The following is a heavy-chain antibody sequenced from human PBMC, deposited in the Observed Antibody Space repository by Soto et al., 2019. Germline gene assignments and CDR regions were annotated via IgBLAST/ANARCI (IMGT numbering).Heavy chain of an antibody. CDR3: ARVSYGDPDY. Sequence: SETLSLTCAVYGGSFSGYYWSWIRQPPGKGLEWIGEINHSGSTNYNPSLKSRVTISVDTSKNQSSLKLSSVTAADTAVYYCARVSYGDPDYWGQGTLVTVSS. V-gene: IGHV4-34*01. D-gene: IGHD4-17*01. J-gene: IGHJ4*02. CDR2: INHSGST. CDR1: GGSFSGYY.